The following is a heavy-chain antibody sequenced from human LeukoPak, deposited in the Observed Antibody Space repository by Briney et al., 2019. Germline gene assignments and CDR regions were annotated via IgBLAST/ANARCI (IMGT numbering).Heavy chain of an antibody. J-gene: IGHJ6*04. Sequence: GGSLRLSCAASGFTFSSYEMNWVRQAPGKGLEWVSYISSSGSTIYYADSVKGRFTISRDNAKNALDLQMNSLRAEDTAVYYCAELGITMIGGVWGKGTPVTISS. D-gene: IGHD3-10*02. V-gene: IGHV3-48*03. CDR3: AELGITMIGGV. CDR2: ISSSGSTI. CDR1: GFTFSSYE.